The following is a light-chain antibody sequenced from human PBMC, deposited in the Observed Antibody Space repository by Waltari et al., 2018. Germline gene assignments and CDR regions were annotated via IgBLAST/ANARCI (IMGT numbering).Light chain of an antibody. CDR3: AAWDDSLNGPV. Sequence: QSVLTQPPSVPGTPGQRVTISCSGSSSNIGRKPVSWYQQLPGTAPKLLIHTNDQRPSGVPDRFSGSKSGTSASLAISGLQSEDEADYYCAAWDDSLNGPVFGGGTKLTVL. J-gene: IGLJ2*01. CDR1: SSNIGRKP. CDR2: TND. V-gene: IGLV1-44*01.